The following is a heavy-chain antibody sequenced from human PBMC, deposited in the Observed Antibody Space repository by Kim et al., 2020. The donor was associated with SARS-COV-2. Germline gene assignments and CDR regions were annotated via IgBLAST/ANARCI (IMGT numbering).Heavy chain of an antibody. D-gene: IGHD3-10*01. J-gene: IGHJ4*02. Sequence: GGSLRLSCAASGFTFSTSGMHWVRQAPGKGLEWVSRIYSDGTTTSYADSVKGRFIISRDNAKNTVFLVMNSLRTEDTGVYFCGRDSGNYYSSGIDYWGQGTLVTVSS. V-gene: IGHV3-74*01. CDR1: GFTFSTSG. CDR2: IYSDGTTT. CDR3: GRDSGNYYSSGIDY.